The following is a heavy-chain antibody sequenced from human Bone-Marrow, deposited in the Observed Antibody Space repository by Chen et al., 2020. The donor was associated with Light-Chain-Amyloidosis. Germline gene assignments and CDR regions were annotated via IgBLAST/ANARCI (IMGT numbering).Heavy chain of an antibody. Sequence: EVQLVETGGGVIQPGGSLRLSCAVSGFIVSANYMSWVRQAPGKGLEWVSVIFNGGDTTYADSVRGRFVISRDGSTNTLYLQMNTLRPDDTAVYYCAGFSGVSTWAFDYWGQGTLVTVSS. D-gene: IGHD1-26*01. J-gene: IGHJ4*02. CDR1: GFIVSANY. CDR2: IFNGGDT. V-gene: IGHV3-53*02. CDR3: AGFSGVSTWAFDY.